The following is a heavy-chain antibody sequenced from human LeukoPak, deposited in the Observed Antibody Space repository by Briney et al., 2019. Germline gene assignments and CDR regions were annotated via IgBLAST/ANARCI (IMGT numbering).Heavy chain of an antibody. Sequence: GESLKISCKGSGYRFTSYWIGWVRQMPGKGLEWMGIIYPGDSNTRYSPSFQGQVTISADKSISTAYLQWSSLKASDTAMYYCARHSLYGSSSWYWFDPWGQGTLVTVSS. D-gene: IGHD6-13*01. J-gene: IGHJ5*02. V-gene: IGHV5-51*01. CDR2: IYPGDSNT. CDR1: GYRFTSYW. CDR3: ARHSLYGSSSWYWFDP.